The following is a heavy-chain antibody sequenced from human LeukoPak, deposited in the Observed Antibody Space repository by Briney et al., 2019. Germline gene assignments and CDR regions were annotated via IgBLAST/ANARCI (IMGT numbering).Heavy chain of an antibody. D-gene: IGHD3-10*01. CDR1: RFTFSSYA. CDR3: ARDQDASGSYIDY. V-gene: IGHV3-30*04. Sequence: PGRSLRLSCAASRFTFSSYAMHWVRQAPGKGLEWVAFIRYDGSNKYYADSVKGRFTISRDNSKNTLYLQMNSLRAEDTAVYYCARDQDASGSYIDYWGQGTLVTVSS. J-gene: IGHJ4*02. CDR2: IRYDGSNK.